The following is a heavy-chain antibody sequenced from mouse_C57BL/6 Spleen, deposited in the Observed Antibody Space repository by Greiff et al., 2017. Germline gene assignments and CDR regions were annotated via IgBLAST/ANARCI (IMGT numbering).Heavy chain of an antibody. V-gene: IGHV1-20*01. CDR2: INPYNGDT. D-gene: IGHD1-1*01. Sequence: DVQLLESGPELVKPGDSVKISCKASGYSFTGYFMNWVMQSPGKSLEWIGRINPYNGDTFYNQKFKGKATLTVDKSSSTAHMELRSLTSEDSAVYYCARPYYGSSCGFAYWGTGTLVTVSA. CDR3: ARPYYGSSCGFAY. J-gene: IGHJ3*01. CDR1: GYSFTGYF.